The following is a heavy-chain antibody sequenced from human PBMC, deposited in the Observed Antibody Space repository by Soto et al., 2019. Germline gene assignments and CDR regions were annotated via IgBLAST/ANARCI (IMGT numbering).Heavy chain of an antibody. CDR2: ISSNGNDR. D-gene: IGHD6-13*01. V-gene: IGHV3-21*01. CDR1: GVIFSSYS. CDR3: TRSEIVAAGTGPFDY. Sequence: GGSLRLSCAASGVIFSSYSMNWVRQDPGKGLEWVLSISSNGNDRNYADSVKGRFTISRDNAKNSLSVQMNSLRVEDTAVYYCTRSEIVAAGTGPFDYWGRGTLVTVSS. J-gene: IGHJ4*02.